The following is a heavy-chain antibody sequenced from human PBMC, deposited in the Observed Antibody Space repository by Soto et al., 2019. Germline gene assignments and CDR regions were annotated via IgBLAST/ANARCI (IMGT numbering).Heavy chain of an antibody. V-gene: IGHV1-18*01. CDR1: GYTFTSDG. J-gene: IGHJ6*02. CDR3: AQSLESRSCDPVFYYFYGMDV. D-gene: IGHD1-26*01. Sequence: ATVKGSCKASGYTFTSDGISWVRQAPGPELEWLGWMSAYNGNTNYAQKRQGRVTMPTDTYTGTDYMGLRSLISDDAAVYFCAQSLESRSCDPVFYYFYGMDVWGQGAPVTVSS. CDR2: MSAYNGNT.